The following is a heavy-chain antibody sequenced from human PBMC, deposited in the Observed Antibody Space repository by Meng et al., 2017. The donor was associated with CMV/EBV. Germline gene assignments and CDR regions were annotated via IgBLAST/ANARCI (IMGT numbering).Heavy chain of an antibody. CDR2: INPSGGST. CDR3: AREGEGVVAATPHFDY. V-gene: IGHV1-46*01. Sequence: VQVEXXAKNXXASGKVSXXXSGYTFTSXXXHWVRQAPGQGLEWMGIINPSGGSTSYAQKFQGRVTMTRDTSTSTVYMELSSLRSEDTAVYYCAREGEGVVAATPHFDYWGQGTLXTVSS. CDR1: GYTFTSXX. J-gene: IGHJ4*02. D-gene: IGHD2-15*01.